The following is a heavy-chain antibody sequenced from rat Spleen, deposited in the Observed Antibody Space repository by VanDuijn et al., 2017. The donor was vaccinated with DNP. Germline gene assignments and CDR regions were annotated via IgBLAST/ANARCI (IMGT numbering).Heavy chain of an antibody. CDR3: AREEGSYIFARVMDA. V-gene: IGHV2-41*01. CDR2: IWNTGGT. Sequence: QVQLKESGPGLVQPSQTLSLTCTITGFSLTSYNVHWVRQPPGKGLEWMGVIWNTGGTRYNSALKSRLSITKDTSKTQVFLKMNRLQTEDTATYYCAREEGSYIFARVMDAWGQGASVTVSS. J-gene: IGHJ4*01. D-gene: IGHD1-2*01. CDR1: GFSLTSYN.